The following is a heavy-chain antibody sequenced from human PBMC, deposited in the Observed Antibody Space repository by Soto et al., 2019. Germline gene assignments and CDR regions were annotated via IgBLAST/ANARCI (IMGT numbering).Heavy chain of an antibody. V-gene: IGHV3-23*01. CDR2: ISGSGGST. CDR1: GFTFSSYA. Sequence: EVQLLESGGGLVQPGGSLRLSCAASGFTFSSYAMSWVRQAPGKGLEWVSAISGSGGSTYYADSVKGRFTISRDNSKNALYRQMNCLRAEDTAVYYCAKVRPRIMITCGGVIAPPMDWGQGTLVTVSS. J-gene: IGHJ4*02. CDR3: AKVRPRIMITCGGVIAPPMD. D-gene: IGHD3-16*02.